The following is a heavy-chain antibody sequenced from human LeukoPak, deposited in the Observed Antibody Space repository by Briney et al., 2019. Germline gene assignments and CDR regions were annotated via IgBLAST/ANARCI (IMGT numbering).Heavy chain of an antibody. Sequence: SETLSLTCAVYGESLNSYYWSWVRQPPGEGLEWIGEIYESGATEYNPSLKSRVTISMVPSKQQFSLSLSSVTAADTAVYYCARGAWATRLGSWGLGTPVIVSS. V-gene: IGHV4-34*01. J-gene: IGHJ4*02. CDR2: IYESGAT. CDR3: ARGAWATRLGS. D-gene: IGHD2-15*01. CDR1: GESLNSYY.